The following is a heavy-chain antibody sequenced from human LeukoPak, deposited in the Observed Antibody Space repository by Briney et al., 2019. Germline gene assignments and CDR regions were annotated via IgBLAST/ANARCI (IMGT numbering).Heavy chain of an antibody. Sequence: GSLRLSCAASGFTFSDYYMSWIRQAPGKGLEWIGEINHRGSTSYNPSLKSRVSISIDTPLKQFFLKLSSVTAADTAIYYCARVGAQYSELWDGYYNDYWGQGALVTVSS. J-gene: IGHJ4*02. CDR3: ARVGAQYSELWDGYYNDY. CDR2: INHRGST. V-gene: IGHV4-34*01. CDR1: GFTFSDYY. D-gene: IGHD3-9*01.